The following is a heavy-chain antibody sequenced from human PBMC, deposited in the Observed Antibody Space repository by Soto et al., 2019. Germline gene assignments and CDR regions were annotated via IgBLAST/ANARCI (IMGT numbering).Heavy chain of an antibody. CDR3: AKDDPGIAVAEIYFDY. CDR1: GFTFSSYA. CDR2: ISGSGGST. V-gene: IGHV3-23*01. D-gene: IGHD6-19*01. J-gene: IGHJ4*02. Sequence: GGFLRLSCAASGFTFSSYAMSWVRQAPGKGLEWVSAISGSGGSTYYADSVKGRFTISRDNSKNTLYLQMNSLRAEDKAVYYCAKDDPGIAVAEIYFDYWGQGTLVTVSS.